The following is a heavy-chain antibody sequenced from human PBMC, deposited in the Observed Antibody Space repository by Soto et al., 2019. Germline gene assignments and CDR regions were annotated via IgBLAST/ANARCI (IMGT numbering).Heavy chain of an antibody. CDR1: GFTFSSYA. CDR2: ISGSGGST. V-gene: IGHV3-23*01. D-gene: IGHD2-21*02. Sequence: QPGGSLRLSCAASGFTFSSYAMSWVRQAPGKGLEWVSAISGSGGSTYYADSVKGRFTISRDNSKNTLYLQMNSLRAEDTAVYYCAKVFRVVVVTAQRYSDVWGQGITVTVSS. J-gene: IGHJ6*02. CDR3: AKVFRVVVVTAQRYSDV.